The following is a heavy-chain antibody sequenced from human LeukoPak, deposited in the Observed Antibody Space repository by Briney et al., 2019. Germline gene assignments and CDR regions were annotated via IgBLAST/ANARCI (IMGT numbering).Heavy chain of an antibody. CDR3: ARHRGYTYGAYDY. CDR1: GFTFSSYS. CDR2: INQDGSEK. J-gene: IGHJ4*02. V-gene: IGHV3-7*01. Sequence: GGSLRLSCAASGFTFSSYSMCWVRQAPGKGLEWVANINQDGSEKYYVDSVKGRFTISRDNAKNSLLLQMNSLRAEDTAVYYCARHRGYTYGAYDYWGQGTLVTVSS. D-gene: IGHD5-18*01.